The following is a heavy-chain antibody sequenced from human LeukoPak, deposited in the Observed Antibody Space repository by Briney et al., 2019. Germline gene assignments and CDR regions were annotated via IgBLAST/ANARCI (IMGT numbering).Heavy chain of an antibody. CDR1: GGSFSGYY. CDR3: ARILDRYNDYFDY. CDR2: INHSGST. Sequence: PSETLSLTCAVYGGSFSGYYWSWIRQPPGKGLEWIGEINHSGSTHYNPSLKSRVTISVDTSKNQFSLKLSSVTAADTAVYYCARILDRYNDYFDYWGQGTLVTVSS. J-gene: IGHJ4*02. V-gene: IGHV4-34*01. D-gene: IGHD1-1*01.